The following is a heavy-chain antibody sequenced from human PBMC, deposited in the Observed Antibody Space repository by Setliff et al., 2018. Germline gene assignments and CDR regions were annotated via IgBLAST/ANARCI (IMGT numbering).Heavy chain of an antibody. CDR2: IYPADSDT. CDR1: GYRFTSQW. V-gene: IGHV5-51*01. CDR3: ARHEDRNKCTSSSCYRENDAFDV. Sequence: PGESLKISCRASGYRFTSQWIAWVRQTPGKGLEWMGIIYPADSDTTYSPSFEGQVTISVDKSLSTAYLQWSSLKASDSGLYYCARHEDRNKCTSSSCYRENDAFDVWGQGAMVTVSS. J-gene: IGHJ3*01. D-gene: IGHD2-2*01.